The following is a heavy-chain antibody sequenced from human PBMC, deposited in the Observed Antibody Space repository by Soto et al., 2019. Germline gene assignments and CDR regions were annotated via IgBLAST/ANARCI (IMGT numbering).Heavy chain of an antibody. Sequence: QVQLVQSGAEVKKPGSSVKVSCKASGGTFSSYTISWVRQAPGQGLEWMGRIIPILGIANYAQKFQGRVTITADKSTSTAYMELSSLRSEDTAVYYCASARVRLPFEELPHFDYWGQGTLVTVSS. CDR1: GGTFSSYT. V-gene: IGHV1-69*02. D-gene: IGHD3-16*01. J-gene: IGHJ4*02. CDR3: ASARVRLPFEELPHFDY. CDR2: IIPILGIA.